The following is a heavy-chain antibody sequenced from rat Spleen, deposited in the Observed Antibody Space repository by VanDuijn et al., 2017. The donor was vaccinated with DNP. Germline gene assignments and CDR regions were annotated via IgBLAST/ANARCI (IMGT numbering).Heavy chain of an antibody. J-gene: IGHJ2*01. V-gene: IGHV2-41*01. CDR1: GFSLADYS. CDR2: IGNTGGT. CDR3: ARPDY. Sequence: QVQLKESGPGLVQPSQTLSLTCTVSGFSLADYSIHWVRQPPGEGLEWMGLIGNTGGTRYNSVFRSRLSISKDTSKSQVFLQMNSLQPEDTATYYCARPDYWGQGVMVTVSS.